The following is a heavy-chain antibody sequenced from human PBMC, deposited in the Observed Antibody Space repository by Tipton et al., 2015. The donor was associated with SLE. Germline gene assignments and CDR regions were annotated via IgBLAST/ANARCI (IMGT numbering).Heavy chain of an antibody. CDR3: VRGGVKYYGNVGPDWFDP. V-gene: IGHV4-61*09. CDR2: VYIRGST. D-gene: IGHD3-16*01. CDR1: GGSISSGNYY. Sequence: TLSLTCSVSGGSISSGNYYWTFIRQSATRGLEWIGHVYIRGSTNYGPDYNPSLKSRVTISVDMSKDQFSLRLTSANVADTAVYYCVRGGVKYYGNVGPDWFDPWGQGAQVIVSS. J-gene: IGHJ5*02.